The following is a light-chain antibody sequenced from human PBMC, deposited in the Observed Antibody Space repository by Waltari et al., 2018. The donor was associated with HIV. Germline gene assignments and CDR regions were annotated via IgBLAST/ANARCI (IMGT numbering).Light chain of an antibody. J-gene: IGLJ3*02. CDR2: GNR. CDR3: QSYDSSLSGAGV. V-gene: IGLV1-40*01. Sequence: QSVLTQPPSVSGAPGQRVTISCTGSSSNIGAGYDVHWYQQLPGTAPKLLLYGNRNRPSGVPDRISGSKSGTSASLVITGLQAEDEADYYCQSYDSSLSGAGVFGGGTKLTVL. CDR1: SSNIGAGYD.